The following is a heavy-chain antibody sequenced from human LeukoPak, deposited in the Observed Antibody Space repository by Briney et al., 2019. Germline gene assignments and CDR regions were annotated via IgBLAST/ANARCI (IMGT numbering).Heavy chain of an antibody. J-gene: IGHJ3*02. CDR2: IYSGGST. V-gene: IGHV3-53*04. CDR3: ARSLGAVHGAFDI. Sequence: GGSLRLSCAASGFTVSSNYMSWVRQAPGKGLEWVSVIYSGGSTYYADSVKGRFTISRHNSKKTLYLQMNSLRAEDTAVYYCARSLGAVHGAFDIWGQGTMVTVSS. CDR1: GFTVSSNY. D-gene: IGHD6-25*01.